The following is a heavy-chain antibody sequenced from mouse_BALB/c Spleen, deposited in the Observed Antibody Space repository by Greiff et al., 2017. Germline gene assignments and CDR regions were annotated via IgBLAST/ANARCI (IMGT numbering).Heavy chain of an antibody. Sequence: QVQLQQPGAELVKPGASVKMSCKASGYTFTSYNMHWVKQTPGQGLEWIGAIYPGNGDTSYNQKFKGKATLTADKSSSTAYMQLSSLTSEDSAVYYCARRGYRYDDGFDYWGQGTTLTVSS. V-gene: IGHV1-12*01. J-gene: IGHJ2*01. D-gene: IGHD2-14*01. CDR1: GYTFTSYN. CDR2: IYPGNGDT. CDR3: ARRGYRYDDGFDY.